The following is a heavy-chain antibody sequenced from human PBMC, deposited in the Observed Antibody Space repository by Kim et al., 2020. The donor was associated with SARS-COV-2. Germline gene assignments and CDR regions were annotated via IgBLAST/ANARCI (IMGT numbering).Heavy chain of an antibody. CDR1: GFTFSSYA. Sequence: GGFLRLSCSASGFTFSSYAMHWVRQAPGKGLEYVSAISSNGGSTYYADSVKGRFTISRDNSKNTLYLQMSSLRAEDTAVYYCVKSSTIDWGSDWFDPWGQGTLVTVSS. CDR2: ISSNGGST. D-gene: IGHD5-12*01. V-gene: IGHV3-64D*06. J-gene: IGHJ5*02. CDR3: VKSSTIDWGSDWFDP.